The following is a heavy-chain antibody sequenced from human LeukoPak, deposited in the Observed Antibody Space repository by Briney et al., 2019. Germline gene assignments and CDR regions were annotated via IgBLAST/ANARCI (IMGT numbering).Heavy chain of an antibody. CDR1: GGSISSSSYY. CDR2: IYYIGST. Sequence: PSETLSLTCTVSGGSISSSSYYWGWIRQPPGKGLEWIGCIYYIGSTHYNPSLKSRVTISVDTSKNQFSLKLSSVTAADTAVYYCASRTWAAAHFQHWGQGALVTVSS. V-gene: IGHV4-39*01. CDR3: ASRTWAAAHFQH. J-gene: IGHJ1*01. D-gene: IGHD1/OR15-1a*01.